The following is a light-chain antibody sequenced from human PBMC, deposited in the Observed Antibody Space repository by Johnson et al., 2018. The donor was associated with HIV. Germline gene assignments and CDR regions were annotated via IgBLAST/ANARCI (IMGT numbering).Light chain of an antibody. CDR1: SSNIGNNY. CDR3: GTWDSSLGAYV. V-gene: IGLV1-51*01. J-gene: IGLJ1*01. CDR2: ENN. Sequence: QSVLTQPPSVSAAPGQKVTISCSGSSSNIGNNYVSWYKQFPGTAPKLLIYENNKRPSGIPDRFSGSKSGTSATLGITGLQTGDEADYYCGTWDSSLGAYVFGTGTKVTVL.